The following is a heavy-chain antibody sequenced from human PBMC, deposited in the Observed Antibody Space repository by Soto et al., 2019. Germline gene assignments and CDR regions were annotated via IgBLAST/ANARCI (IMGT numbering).Heavy chain of an antibody. CDR1: GGSIRNNNYY. CDR2: ISYSGTA. J-gene: IGHJ4*02. D-gene: IGHD3-3*01. Sequence: PSETLSLTCTVSGGSIRNNNYYWGWVRQPPGKGLEWIASISYSGTAYYSPSLKSRVTESIDTSTNQFSLRLTSVTAADTAVYYCASQKLDVPAFSDFWGEGTLVTAPQ. V-gene: IGHV4-39*01. CDR3: ASQKLDVPAFSDF.